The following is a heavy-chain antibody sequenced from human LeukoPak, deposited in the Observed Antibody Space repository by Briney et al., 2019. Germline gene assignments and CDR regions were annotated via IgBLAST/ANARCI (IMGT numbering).Heavy chain of an antibody. CDR3: ATLAVATTSEYDY. CDR2: IYYSGST. J-gene: IGHJ4*02. D-gene: IGHD6-19*01. CDR1: GGSISSGGYA. V-gene: IGHV4-30-2*01. Sequence: SQTLSLTCAVSGGSISSGGYAWSWLRQPPGKGLEWIGYIYYSGSTYYNPSLKSRLTISVDRSKNQFSLKLTSVTAADTGVYYCATLAVATTSEYDYWGQGTLVTVSS.